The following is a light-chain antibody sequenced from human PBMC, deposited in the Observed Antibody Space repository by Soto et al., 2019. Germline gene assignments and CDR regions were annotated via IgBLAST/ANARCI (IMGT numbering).Light chain of an antibody. CDR3: QQYHSYSCT. V-gene: IGKV1-5*03. J-gene: IGKJ1*01. Sequence: IQMAQSPSTLSASVGDRVTITCRASQSVSSWLAWYQQRPGKAPKLLIYAASSLESGVPSRFSGSGSGTEFTLTVSSLQPDDFATYYCQQYHSYSCTFGQGTKVDI. CDR2: AAS. CDR1: QSVSSW.